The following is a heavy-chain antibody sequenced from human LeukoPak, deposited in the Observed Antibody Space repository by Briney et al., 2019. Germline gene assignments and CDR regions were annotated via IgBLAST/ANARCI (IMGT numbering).Heavy chain of an antibody. J-gene: IGHJ6*03. V-gene: IGHV1-8*01. Sequence: ASVKVSCKASGYTFTSYDINWVRQATGQGLEWMGWMNPNSGNTGYAQKFQGRVTMTRNTSISTAYMELSSLRSEDTAVYYCARWMATIEQYYYYYTDVWGKGTTVTVSS. CDR3: ARWMATIEQYYYYYTDV. D-gene: IGHD5-24*01. CDR2: MNPNSGNT. CDR1: GYTFTSYD.